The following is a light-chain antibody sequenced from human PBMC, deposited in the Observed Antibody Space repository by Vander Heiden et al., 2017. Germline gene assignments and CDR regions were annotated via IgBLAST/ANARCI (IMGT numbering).Light chain of an antibody. CDR3: ATWDDGLSGWV. V-gene: IGLV1-47*02. CDR1: TSNIGTNY. Sequence: QSVLTQPPSTSGTPGRRVTISCSGTTSNIGTNYVYWYHQFPGTAPKLLIYDNNQRPSGVPDRFSVSKSGTSASLAISGLRSEDEADYYCATWDDGLSGWVFGGGTKVTVL. CDR2: DNN. J-gene: IGLJ3*02.